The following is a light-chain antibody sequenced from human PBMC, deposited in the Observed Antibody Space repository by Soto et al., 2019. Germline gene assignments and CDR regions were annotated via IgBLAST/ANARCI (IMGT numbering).Light chain of an antibody. V-gene: IGKV3-20*01. CDR3: QQYGSSPPLT. CDR1: QSISSGF. J-gene: IGKJ4*01. CDR2: GAS. Sequence: EFVLTQSPGKLSLSPGERATLSCRASQSISSGFLAWYQQKPGQAPRLLIYGASHRGTGIPDRFSGSGSGTDITLYISRLEPEDFAVYCCQQYGSSPPLTFGGGTKVEIK.